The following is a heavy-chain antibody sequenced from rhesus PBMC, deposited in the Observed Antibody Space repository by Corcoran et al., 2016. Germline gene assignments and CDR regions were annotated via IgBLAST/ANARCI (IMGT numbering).Heavy chain of an antibody. CDR1: GGSIRSSNW. CDR2: IYGSGGST. Sequence: QVQLQESGPAVVKPSETLSLTCAVSGGSIRSSNWWSWIRQSPGKGLEWIVGIYGSGGSTEYNPSLKSRVTISMDTAKNQFSLKLSSVTAADTAVYYCARRAIAAADFDYWGQGVLVTVSS. J-gene: IGHJ4*01. V-gene: IGHV4-93*02. D-gene: IGHD6-25*01. CDR3: ARRAIAAADFDY.